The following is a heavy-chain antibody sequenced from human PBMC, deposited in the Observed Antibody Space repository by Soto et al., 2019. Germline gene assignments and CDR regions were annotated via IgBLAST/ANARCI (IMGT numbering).Heavy chain of an antibody. J-gene: IGHJ4*02. D-gene: IGHD3-22*01. Sequence: EVQLLESGGGLVQPGGSLRLSCAASGFTFSSYAMSWVRQAPGKGLEWVSAISGSGGSTYYADSVKGRFTISRDNPKNTLYLQMNSLRAEDTAVYYCAKVPYYYDSSGPSGDYWGQGTLVTVSS. V-gene: IGHV3-23*01. CDR2: ISGSGGST. CDR3: AKVPYYYDSSGPSGDY. CDR1: GFTFSSYA.